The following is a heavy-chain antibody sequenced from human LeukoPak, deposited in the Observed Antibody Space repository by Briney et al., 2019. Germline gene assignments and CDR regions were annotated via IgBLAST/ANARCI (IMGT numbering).Heavy chain of an antibody. J-gene: IGHJ3*02. CDR2: ISGSGGST. V-gene: IGHV3-23*01. CDR3: AKHYYGSGSYYDAFDI. CDR1: GFTFSSYA. Sequence: PGGSLRLSCAASGFTFSSYAMSWVRQAQGKGLEWASAISGSGGSTYYADSVKGRFTISRDNSKNTLYLQMNSLRAEDTAVYYCAKHYYGSGSYYDAFDIWGQGTMVTVSS. D-gene: IGHD3-10*01.